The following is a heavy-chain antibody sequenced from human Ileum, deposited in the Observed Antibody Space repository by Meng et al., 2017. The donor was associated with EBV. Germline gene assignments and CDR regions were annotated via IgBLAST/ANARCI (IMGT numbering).Heavy chain of an antibody. CDR3: ASARGSWFDP. CDR1: GFTFSDYY. Sequence: QVQVGESGGGLVKPGGSLRLSCAASGFTFSDYYMSWIRQAPGKGLEWVSYITSSGGIIYYADSVKGRFTISRDNAKKSLYLQMNSLRAEDTAVYYCASARGSWFDPWGQGTLVTVSS. V-gene: IGHV3-11*01. J-gene: IGHJ5*02. D-gene: IGHD1-26*01. CDR2: ITSSGGII.